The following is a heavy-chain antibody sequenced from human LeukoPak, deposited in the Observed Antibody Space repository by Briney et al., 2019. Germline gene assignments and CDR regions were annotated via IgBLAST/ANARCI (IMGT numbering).Heavy chain of an antibody. CDR1: GFTFSSYA. V-gene: IGHV3-23*01. CDR3: AKAPLRSCSGAICYPFDY. CDR2: ISGSGGNT. J-gene: IGHJ4*02. D-gene: IGHD2-15*01. Sequence: PGGSLRLSCAASGFTFSSYAMSWVRQAPGKGLEWVSDISGSGGNTYYAHSVKGRFTISRDNSKNMLYLQMNSLRAEDAAVYYCAKAPLRSCSGAICYPFDYWGQGTLVTVSS.